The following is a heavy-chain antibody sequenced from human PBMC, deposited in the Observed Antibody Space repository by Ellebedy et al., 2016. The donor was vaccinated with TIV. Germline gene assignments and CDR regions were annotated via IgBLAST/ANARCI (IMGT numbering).Heavy chain of an antibody. J-gene: IGHJ3*02. D-gene: IGHD3-9*01. V-gene: IGHV3-30*04. Sequence: GESLKISXAASGFTFSSYAMHWVRQAPGKGLEWVAVISYDGSNKYYADSVKGRFTISRDNSKNTLYLQMNSLRAEDTAVYYCAILLHPNYDILTGFDAFDIWGQGTMVTVSS. CDR1: GFTFSSYA. CDR2: ISYDGSNK. CDR3: AILLHPNYDILTGFDAFDI.